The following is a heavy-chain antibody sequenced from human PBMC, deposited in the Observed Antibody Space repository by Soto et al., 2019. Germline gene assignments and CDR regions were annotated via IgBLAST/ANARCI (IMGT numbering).Heavy chain of an antibody. Sequence: QVQLVESGGGLVKPGGSLRLSCAASGFTFSDYYMSWIRQAPGKGLEWVSYINSSSSYTNYAASVKGRFTISRDNAKNSLDLQMNSLRAEDKAVYYCPSTILAAGGRRYFDLWGRGTLVTVSS. J-gene: IGHJ2*01. CDR1: GFTFSDYY. V-gene: IGHV3-11*05. CDR3: PSTILAAGGRRYFDL. D-gene: IGHD6-13*01. CDR2: INSSSSYT.